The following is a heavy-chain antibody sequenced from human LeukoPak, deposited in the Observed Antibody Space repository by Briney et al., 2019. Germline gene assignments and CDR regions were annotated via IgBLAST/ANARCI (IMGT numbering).Heavy chain of an antibody. CDR2: INWNGGST. CDR1: GFTFSSYV. Sequence: GGSLRLSCAASGFTFSSYVMTWVRQAPGKGLEGVSGINWNGGSTGYADSVKGRFTISRDNAKNSLYLQMNSLRAEDTALYHCARGESSVDPWGQGTLVTVSS. CDR3: ARGESSVDP. J-gene: IGHJ5*02. D-gene: IGHD3-16*01. V-gene: IGHV3-20*01.